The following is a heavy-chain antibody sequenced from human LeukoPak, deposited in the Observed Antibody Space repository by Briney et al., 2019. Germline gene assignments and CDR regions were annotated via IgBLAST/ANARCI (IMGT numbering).Heavy chain of an antibody. V-gene: IGHV4-59*08. J-gene: IGHJ5*02. CDR1: GGSISSYY. CDR2: IYYSGST. Sequence: SETLSLTCTVSGGSISSYYWSWIRQPPGKGLEWIGYIYYSGSTNYNPSLKSRVTISVDTSKNQFSLNLSSVTAADTAVYYCATHINRSGSRSWFDPWGQGTLVTVSS. D-gene: IGHD6-19*01. CDR3: ATHINRSGSRSWFDP.